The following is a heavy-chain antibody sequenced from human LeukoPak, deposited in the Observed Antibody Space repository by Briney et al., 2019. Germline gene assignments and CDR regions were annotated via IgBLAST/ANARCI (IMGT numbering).Heavy chain of an antibody. J-gene: IGHJ4*02. V-gene: IGHV4-61*02. CDR3: ARGGPYYYDSSGYGYFDY. Sequence: PSETLSLTCTVSGGSISSGSYYWSWIRQPAGKGLEWIGRIYTSGSTNYNPSLKSRVTISVDTSKNQFSLKLSSVTAADTAVYYCARGGPYYYDSSGYGYFDYWGQGTLVTVSS. CDR1: GGSISSGSYY. CDR2: IYTSGST. D-gene: IGHD3-22*01.